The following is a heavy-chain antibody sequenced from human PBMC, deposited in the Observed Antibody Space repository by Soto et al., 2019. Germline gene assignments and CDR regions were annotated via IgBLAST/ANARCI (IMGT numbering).Heavy chain of an antibody. CDR3: ARAKQLVPPFDY. CDR2: INHSGST. V-gene: IGHV4-34*01. D-gene: IGHD6-6*01. J-gene: IGHJ4*02. Sequence: QVQLQQWGAGLLKPSETLSLTCAVYVGSFSGYYWSWIRQPPGKGLEWIGEINHSGSTNYNPSLKSRVTISVDTSKNQFSLKLSSVTAADTAVYYCARAKQLVPPFDYWGQGTLVTVSS. CDR1: VGSFSGYY.